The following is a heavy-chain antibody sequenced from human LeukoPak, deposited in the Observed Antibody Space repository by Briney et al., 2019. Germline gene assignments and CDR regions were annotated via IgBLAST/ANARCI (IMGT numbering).Heavy chain of an antibody. D-gene: IGHD3-22*01. CDR3: ASDYYDSSGYYQKFDY. V-gene: IGHV3-7*01. J-gene: IGHJ4*02. CDR2: IKQDGSEK. CDR1: GFTFSSYG. Sequence: GGSLRLSCAASGFTFSSYGMHWVRQAPGKGLEWVANIKQDGSEKYYVDSVKGRFTISRDNAKNSLYLQMNSLRAEDTAVYYCASDYYDSSGYYQKFDYWGQGTLVTVSS.